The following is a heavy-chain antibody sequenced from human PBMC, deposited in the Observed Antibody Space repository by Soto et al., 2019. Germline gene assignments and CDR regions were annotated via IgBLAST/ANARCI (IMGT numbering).Heavy chain of an antibody. Sequence: PSETLSLTCTVSGGSISSGGYYWSWIRQLPGKGLEWIGYIYYSGSTYYNPYLKSRVTVSVDTSKSQLSLRLSSVFAADAAVYYCASMNDGKLDYWGQGTLVTVSS. V-gene: IGHV4-31*03. CDR2: IYYSGST. D-gene: IGHD1-1*01. J-gene: IGHJ4*02. CDR3: ASMNDGKLDY. CDR1: GGSISSGGYY.